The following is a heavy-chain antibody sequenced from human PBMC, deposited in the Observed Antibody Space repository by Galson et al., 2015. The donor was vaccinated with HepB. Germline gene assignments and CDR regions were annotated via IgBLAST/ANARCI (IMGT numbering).Heavy chain of an antibody. Sequence: CAISGDSVSSNSAAWNWVRQSPSRGLEWLGRTYYRSNWYNDYAVSVQSRITINPDTSKNLFSLQLNSVTPDDTAVYYCVFLRGYDLKPLDYWGQGTLVTVSS. J-gene: IGHJ4*02. CDR3: VFLRGYDLKPLDY. V-gene: IGHV6-1*01. CDR1: GDSVSSNSAA. D-gene: IGHD5-12*01. CDR2: TYYRSNWYN.